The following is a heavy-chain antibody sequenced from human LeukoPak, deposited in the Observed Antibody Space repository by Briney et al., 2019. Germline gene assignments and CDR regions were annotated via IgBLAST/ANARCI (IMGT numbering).Heavy chain of an antibody. CDR3: ARDRQTYCGGDCYSDAFDI. CDR1: GFTVSSNY. CDR2: IYSGGST. J-gene: IGHJ3*02. D-gene: IGHD2-21*02. Sequence: GGSLRLSCAASGFTVSSNYMSWVRQAPGKGLEWVSVIYSGGSTYYADSVKGRFTISRDNSKNTLYLQMNSLRAEDTAVYYCARDRQTYCGGDCYSDAFDIWGQGTMVTVSP. V-gene: IGHV3-53*01.